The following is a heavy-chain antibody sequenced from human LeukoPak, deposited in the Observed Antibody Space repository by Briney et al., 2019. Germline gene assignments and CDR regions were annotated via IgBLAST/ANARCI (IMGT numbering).Heavy chain of an antibody. CDR1: GFTFTSYT. V-gene: IGHV3-48*01. D-gene: IGHD7-27*01. CDR3: VRDKDWGFDS. J-gene: IGHJ4*02. CDR2: IGTGTSTV. Sequence: GESLRLSCAASGFTFTSYTMNWVRQAPGKGLEWVSHIGTGTSTVGYADSIKGRFTISRDNAKNSVDLQVSSVRVDDSAVYYCVRDKDWGFDSWGQGTLVTVSS.